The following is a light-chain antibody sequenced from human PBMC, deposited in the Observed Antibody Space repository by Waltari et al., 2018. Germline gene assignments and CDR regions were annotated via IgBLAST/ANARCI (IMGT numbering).Light chain of an antibody. CDR3: AAWDDSLSGGV. CDR2: RSD. J-gene: IGLJ1*01. CDR1: RPNIGRNH. Sequence: QSVLTQPPSASGTSGQRVTISCSGSRPNIGRNHVYWYQQLPGAAPKVLIYRSDQRPSGVPDRFSGSKFASSASLNISGLRSDDEADYYCAAWDDSLSGGVFGTGTRVTVL. V-gene: IGLV1-47*01.